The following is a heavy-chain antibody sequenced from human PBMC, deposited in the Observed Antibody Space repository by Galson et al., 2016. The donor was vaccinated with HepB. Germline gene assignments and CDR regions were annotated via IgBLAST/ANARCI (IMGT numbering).Heavy chain of an antibody. J-gene: IGHJ5*02. CDR2: INKDGSGK. V-gene: IGHV3-7*03. CDR1: GFMFSGYW. CDR3: ASDIVVEPAA. Sequence: SLRLSCAASGFMFSGYWMNWVRQAPGKGLEWVATINKDGSGKYYVDSVEGRFTISRDNTKNSLHLQMNSLRAEDTAVYYCASDIVVEPAAWGQGTLVTVPS. D-gene: IGHD2-2*01.